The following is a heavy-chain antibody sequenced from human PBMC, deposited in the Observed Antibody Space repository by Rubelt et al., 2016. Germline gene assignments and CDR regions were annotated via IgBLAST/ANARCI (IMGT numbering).Heavy chain of an antibody. V-gene: IGHV4-59*08. CDR1: GGSLSTNY. Sequence: VQLQESGPGVVTPSETLSLTCSVSGGSLSTNYWSWIRQPPGKGLEWIGYIYYSGSTTYNPSLKSRVTMSLDTSRNHVSPRLTSVTAADTAVYFCARHGPKYQMFYFENWGQGTLVTVSS. J-gene: IGHJ4*02. D-gene: IGHD2-2*01. CDR3: ARHGPKYQMFYFEN. CDR2: IYYSGST.